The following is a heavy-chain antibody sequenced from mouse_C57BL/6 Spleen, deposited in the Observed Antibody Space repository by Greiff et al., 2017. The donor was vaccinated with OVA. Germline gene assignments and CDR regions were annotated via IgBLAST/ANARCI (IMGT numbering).Heavy chain of an antibody. D-gene: IGHD1-1*01. CDR2: IDPETGGT. J-gene: IGHJ1*03. V-gene: IGHV1-15*01. Sequence: VHLVESGAELVRPGASVTLSCKASGYTFTDYEMHWVKQTPVHGLEWIGAIDPETGGTAYNQKFKGKAILTADKSSSTAYMELRSLTSEDSAVYYCTRRGSSYGYFDVWGTGTTVTVSS. CDR3: TRRGSSYGYFDV. CDR1: GYTFTDYE.